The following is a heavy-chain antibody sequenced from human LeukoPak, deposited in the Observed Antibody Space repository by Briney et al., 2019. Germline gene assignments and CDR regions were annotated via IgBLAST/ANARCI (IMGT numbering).Heavy chain of an antibody. CDR3: ATSEGPYYYGSGSFDY. D-gene: IGHD3-10*01. Sequence: SETLSLTCTVSGGSIRSSYYYWGWIRQPPGKGLEWIGSIYDSGSTYYNPSLKSRVTISVDTSKNQFSLKLSSVTAADTAVYYCATSEGPYYYGSGSFDYWGQGTLVTVSS. V-gene: IGHV4-39*07. CDR1: GGSIRSSYYY. CDR2: IYDSGST. J-gene: IGHJ4*02.